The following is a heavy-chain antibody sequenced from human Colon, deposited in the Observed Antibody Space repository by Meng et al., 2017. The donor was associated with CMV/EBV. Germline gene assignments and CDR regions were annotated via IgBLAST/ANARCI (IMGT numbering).Heavy chain of an antibody. J-gene: IGHJ4*02. D-gene: IGHD5-24*01. CDR3: ATLKWLNYFFEY. CDR2: VSSDDDDT. Sequence: CVTSGFSFTAYALRRARQALEWGVGWVSSVSSDDDDTYYAGSVKGRFIVSRDNSKNTMYLQVNGLRAEYTAGYYCATLKWLNYFFEYWGQGTLVTVSS. CDR1: GFSFTAYA. V-gene: IGHV3-23*01.